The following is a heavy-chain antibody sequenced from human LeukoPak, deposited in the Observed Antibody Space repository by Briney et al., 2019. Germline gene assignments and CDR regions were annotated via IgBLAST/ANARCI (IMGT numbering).Heavy chain of an antibody. V-gene: IGHV4-4*02. CDR1: GGSISSSNW. D-gene: IGHD2-2*02. CDR2: IYHSGST. J-gene: IGHJ3*02. Sequence: PSETLSLTCAVSGGSISSSNWWSWVRQPPGKGLEWIGEIYHSGSTNCNPSLKSRVTISVDTSKNQFSLKLSSVTAADTAVYYCARDVGRIIVVVPAAIDAFDIWGQGTMVTVSS. CDR3: ARDVGRIIVVVPAAIDAFDI.